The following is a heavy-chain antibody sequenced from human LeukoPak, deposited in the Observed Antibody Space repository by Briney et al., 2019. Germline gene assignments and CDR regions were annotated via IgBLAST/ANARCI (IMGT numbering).Heavy chain of an antibody. CDR2: IYTVDSDT. V-gene: IGHV5-51*01. D-gene: IGHD6-19*01. CDR1: GYSFTSYW. CDR3: ARLLAVAAPTTLDP. J-gene: IGHJ5*02. Sequence: GESLKISCKGSGYSFTSYWIGWVRQMPGKGLEWMGIIYTVDSDTRYSPSFQGQATISADKSISTAYLQWSSLKASDTAMYYCARLLAVAAPTTLDPWGQGTLVTVSS.